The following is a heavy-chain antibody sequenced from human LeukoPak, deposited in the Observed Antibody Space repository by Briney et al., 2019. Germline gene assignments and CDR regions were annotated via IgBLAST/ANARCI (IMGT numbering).Heavy chain of an antibody. CDR2: ISGSGGST. CDR3: AKDRIVVVVADAFDI. V-gene: IGHV3-23*01. D-gene: IGHD2-15*01. CDR1: GFTFSSYA. J-gene: IGHJ3*02. Sequence: PGGSLRLSCAASGFTFSSYAMSWVRQAPGKGLEWVSAISGSGGSTYYADSVKGRFTISRDNSKNTLYLQMNSLRAEDTAAYYCAKDRIVVVVADAFDIWGQGTMVTVSS.